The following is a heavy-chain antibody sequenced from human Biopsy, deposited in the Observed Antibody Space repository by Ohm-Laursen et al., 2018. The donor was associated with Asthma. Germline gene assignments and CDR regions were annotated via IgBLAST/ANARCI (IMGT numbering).Heavy chain of an antibody. D-gene: IGHD2-15*01. Sequence: SLRLSCAASGFTFTSYGMHWVRQTPAKGLEWVAVISFDGSNKYYADSVKGRFTISRDNSKNTLYLQMTSLSAEDSAVYYCARVDGVVEAATRLGGMDVWGQGTTVTVSS. V-gene: IGHV3-30*03. CDR1: GFTFTSYG. J-gene: IGHJ6*02. CDR2: ISFDGSNK. CDR3: ARVDGVVEAATRLGGMDV.